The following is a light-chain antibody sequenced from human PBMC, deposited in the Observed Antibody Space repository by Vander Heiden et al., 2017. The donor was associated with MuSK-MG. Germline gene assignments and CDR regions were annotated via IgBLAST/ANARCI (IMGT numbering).Light chain of an antibody. CDR2: AAS. CDR3: QQLNSYLT. J-gene: IGKJ5*01. Sequence: DIQLTQSPSFLSASVGDRVTITCRASQGISSYLAWYQQKPGKAPKLLIYAASTLQSGVPSRFSGSGSGTEFTLTISSLQPEDFATYSCQQLNSYLTFGQGTRLEIK. V-gene: IGKV1-9*01. CDR1: QGISSY.